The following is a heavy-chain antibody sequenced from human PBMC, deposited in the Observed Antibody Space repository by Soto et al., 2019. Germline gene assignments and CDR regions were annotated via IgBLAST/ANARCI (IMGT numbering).Heavy chain of an antibody. CDR3: ARVYSGVVVPARHDY. J-gene: IGHJ4*02. Sequence: PSETLSLTCTVSGGSVSSGSYYWSWIRQPPGKGLEWIGYIYYSGSTNYNPSLKSRVTISVDTSKNQFSLKLSSVTAADTAVYYCARVYSGVVVPARHDYWGQGTLVTVSS. V-gene: IGHV4-61*01. CDR1: GGSVSSGSYY. D-gene: IGHD2-2*01. CDR2: IYYSGST.